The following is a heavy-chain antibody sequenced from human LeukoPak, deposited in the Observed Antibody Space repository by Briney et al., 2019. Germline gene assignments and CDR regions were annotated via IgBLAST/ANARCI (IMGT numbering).Heavy chain of an antibody. D-gene: IGHD3-10*01. CDR2: INPNSGGT. J-gene: IGHJ4*02. Sequence: ASVKVSCKASGYTFTSYAINWVRQAPGQGLEWMGWINPNSGGTNYAQKFQGRVTMTRDTSISTAYMELSRLRSDDTAVYYCARVGKALWFGELSSGRFDYWGQGTLVTVSS. CDR3: ARVGKALWFGELSSGRFDY. CDR1: GYTFTSYA. V-gene: IGHV1-2*02.